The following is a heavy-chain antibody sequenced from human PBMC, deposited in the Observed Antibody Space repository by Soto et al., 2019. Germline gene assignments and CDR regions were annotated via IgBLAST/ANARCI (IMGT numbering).Heavy chain of an antibody. D-gene: IGHD2-2*01. CDR3: ARRYCSSTSCYEVY. Sequence: PSATLSLTCTVSGASISSSSYYWSWIRQSPGKGLEWIGCIYYTGSTNYNPSLKSRVTISVDMFKNQFSLSLRSVTAADTAVYYCARRYCSSTSCYEVYWGRGTLVTVSS. J-gene: IGHJ4*02. CDR2: IYYTGST. CDR1: GASISSSSYY. V-gene: IGHV4-61*01.